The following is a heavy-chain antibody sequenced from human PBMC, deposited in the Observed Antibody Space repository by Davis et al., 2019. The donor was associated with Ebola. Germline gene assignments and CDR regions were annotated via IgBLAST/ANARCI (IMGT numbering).Heavy chain of an antibody. CDR2: IFSDGRT. V-gene: IGHV4-59*01. CDR1: GASMTNYD. D-gene: IGHD6-25*01. CDR3: PRQSGYDGMDV. J-gene: IGHJ6*02. Sequence: SETLSLTCTVSGASMTNYDWTWIRQSPGGGPEWIGYIFSDGRTNYNASLKSRIAISLDRSKNQFSLRLSSVTATDTAVYYCPRQSGYDGMDVWGQGTTVTVSS.